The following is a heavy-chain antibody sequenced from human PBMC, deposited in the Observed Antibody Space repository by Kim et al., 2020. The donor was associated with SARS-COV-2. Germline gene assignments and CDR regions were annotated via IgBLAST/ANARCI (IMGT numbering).Heavy chain of an antibody. J-gene: IGHJ5*02. D-gene: IGHD1-7*01. Sequence: GGSLRLSCAASGFTFSDYYMSWIRQAPGKGLEWVSYISSSSSYTNYADSVKGRFTISRDNAKNSLYLQMNSLRAEDTAVYYCARDRLELRSWFDPWGQGTLVTVSS. CDR3: ARDRLELRSWFDP. V-gene: IGHV3-11*06. CDR2: ISSSSSYT. CDR1: GFTFSDYY.